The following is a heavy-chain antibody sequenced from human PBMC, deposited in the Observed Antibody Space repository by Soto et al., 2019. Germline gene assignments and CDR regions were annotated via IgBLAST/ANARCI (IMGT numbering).Heavy chain of an antibody. CDR1: GFSFSTSGVG. CDR3: VSGSFPNWFDP. CDR2: IYWNDVN. J-gene: IGHJ5*02. V-gene: IGHV2-5*01. D-gene: IGHD3-10*01. Sequence: QITLKESGPTLVKPTQTLTLTCTFSGFSFSTSGVGVGWIRQPPGKALEWLALIYWNDVNRYSPSLKSSLTITNDTSKNQVVLTMTNMDPVDTATSYCVSGSFPNWFDPWGQGTLVTVSS.